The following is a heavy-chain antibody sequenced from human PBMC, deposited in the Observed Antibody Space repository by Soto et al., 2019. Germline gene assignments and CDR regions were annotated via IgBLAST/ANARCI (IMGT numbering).Heavy chain of an antibody. Sequence: ASVKASCTACGGTFSSYTISCVRQAPGQGLEWMGRIIPILGIANYAQKFQGRVTITADKSTSTAYMELSSLRSEDTAVYYCARAPYYYGSGSYSNFDYWGQGTLVTVSS. CDR1: GGTFSSYT. J-gene: IGHJ4*02. V-gene: IGHV1-69*02. D-gene: IGHD3-10*01. CDR3: ARAPYYYGSGSYSNFDY. CDR2: IIPILGIA.